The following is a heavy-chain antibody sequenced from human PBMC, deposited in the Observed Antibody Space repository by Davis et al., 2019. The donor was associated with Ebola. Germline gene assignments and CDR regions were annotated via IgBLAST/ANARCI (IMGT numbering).Heavy chain of an antibody. CDR3: ARALAGDSTGGY. J-gene: IGHJ4*02. CDR1: GFTFSNAW. Sequence: PGGSLRLSCAASGFTFSNAWMSWIRQPPGKGLEWIGEINHSGSTNYNPSLKSRVTISVDTSKNQFSLKLSSVTAADTAVYYCARALAGDSTGGYWGQGTLVTVSS. CDR2: INHSGST. D-gene: IGHD4-17*01. V-gene: IGHV4-34*01.